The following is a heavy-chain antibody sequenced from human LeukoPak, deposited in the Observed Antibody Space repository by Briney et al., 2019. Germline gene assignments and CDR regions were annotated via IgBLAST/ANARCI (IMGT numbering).Heavy chain of an antibody. CDR1: GYTFTGYY. J-gene: IGHJ4*02. D-gene: IGHD4-17*01. CDR3: ASLFTVTTSDFDY. V-gene: IGHV1-2*02. CDR2: INPNSGGT. Sequence: ASVKVSCKASGYTFTGYYMHWVRQAPGQGLEWMGWINPNSGGTNYAQKFQGRVTMTRDTSISTAYMELSRLRSDDTAVYYCASLFTVTTSDFDYWGQGTLVTVSS.